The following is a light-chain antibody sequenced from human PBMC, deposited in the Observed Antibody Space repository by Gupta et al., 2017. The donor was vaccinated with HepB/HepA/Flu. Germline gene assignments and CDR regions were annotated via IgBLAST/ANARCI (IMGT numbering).Light chain of an antibody. J-gene: IGLJ1*01. CDR2: EVS. CDR3: SSYTSSSTFV. V-gene: IGLV2-18*02. CDR1: RSDVGTYNR. Sequence: QPALTQPPSVSGSPGQSLTISCTGTRSDVGTYNRVSWYQQPPGTAPKLIIYEVSYRPSGVPDRFSGSKSDNTASLTISGLQAEDEAEYYCSSYTSSSTFVFGAGTKVTVL.